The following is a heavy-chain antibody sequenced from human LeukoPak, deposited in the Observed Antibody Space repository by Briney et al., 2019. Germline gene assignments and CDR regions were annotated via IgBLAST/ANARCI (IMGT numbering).Heavy chain of an antibody. CDR2: INTDGSYT. Sequence: PGGSLRLSCAVSGLTFSSQWMHWVRQAPGKGLVWVSRINTDGSYTSYADFVKGRFTISRDNAKNTLYLQMSSLRAEDTAVYYCSRGMVGPDDYWGQGSLVSVSS. CDR3: SRGMVGPDDY. CDR1: GLTFSSQW. D-gene: IGHD1-26*01. V-gene: IGHV3-74*01. J-gene: IGHJ4*02.